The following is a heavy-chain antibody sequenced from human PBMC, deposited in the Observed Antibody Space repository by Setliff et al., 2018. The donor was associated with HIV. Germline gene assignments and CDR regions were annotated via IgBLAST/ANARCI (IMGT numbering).Heavy chain of an antibody. CDR3: VRGSGYYYFDN. CDR2: LSGSGGST. CDR1: ELTFSNYA. D-gene: IGHD3-22*01. J-gene: IGHJ4*02. Sequence: PGGSLRLSCAASELTFSNYAMTWVRQAPGKGLEWVSSLSGSGGSTYYADSVKGRFTISRDNAKNMLYLQMNSLSADDTAVYYCVRGSGYYYFDNWGQGALVTVSS. V-gene: IGHV3-23*01.